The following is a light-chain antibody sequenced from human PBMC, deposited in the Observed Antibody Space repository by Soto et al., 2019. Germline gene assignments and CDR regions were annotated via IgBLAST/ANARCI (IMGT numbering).Light chain of an antibody. Sequence: VMSHSPATVAVSPWERATFSCRVSQSVSSNLAWYQQKPGQSPRLLIYGASTRATGIPARFSGSGSGTEFTLTISILQSEDFAVYYCQQYNNWPPITFGQGTRLEIK. CDR1: QSVSSN. V-gene: IGKV3-15*01. J-gene: IGKJ5*01. CDR3: QQYNNWPPIT. CDR2: GAS.